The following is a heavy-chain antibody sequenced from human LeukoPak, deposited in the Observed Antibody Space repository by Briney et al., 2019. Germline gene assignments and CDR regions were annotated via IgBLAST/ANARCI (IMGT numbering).Heavy chain of an antibody. CDR2: INTDGSST. CDR1: GFTFISYW. Sequence: GGSLRLSCAASGFTFISYWMHWVRHAPGKGLVWVSRINTDGSSTSYADSVKGRFTISRDNAKNTLYLQMNSLRAEDTAVYYCARAEYYYDSSGYDLDYWGQGTLVTVSS. CDR3: ARAEYYYDSSGYDLDY. D-gene: IGHD3-22*01. V-gene: IGHV3-74*01. J-gene: IGHJ4*02.